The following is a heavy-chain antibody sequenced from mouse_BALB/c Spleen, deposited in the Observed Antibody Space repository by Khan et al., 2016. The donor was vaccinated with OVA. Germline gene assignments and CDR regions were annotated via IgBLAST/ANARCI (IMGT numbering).Heavy chain of an antibody. J-gene: IGHJ2*01. CDR1: GSTFTSYG. Sequence: VQLQQSGAELGRPGSSVKLSCKTSGSTFTSYGIKWVKQRPGQGLEWIGYIYPGNGYTEYNERFQGKAILTSDTSSSTAYMQLRSLTSEDSAMYLCTPSYYRYYFDYWGQGTTLTVSS. CDR2: IYPGNGYT. V-gene: IGHV1S134*01. CDR3: TPSYYRYYFDY. D-gene: IGHD2-14*01.